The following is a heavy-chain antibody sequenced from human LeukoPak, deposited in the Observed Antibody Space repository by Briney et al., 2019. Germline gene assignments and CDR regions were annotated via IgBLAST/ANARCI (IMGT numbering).Heavy chain of an antibody. CDR2: ISGSGGST. Sequence: GGSLRLSCAASGFTFSSYAMSWVRQAPWKGLEWVSAISGSGGSTYYADSVKGRFTTSRDNSKNTLYLQMNSLRAGDTAVYYCAKAALSSRSPVGYWGQGTLVTVSS. V-gene: IGHV3-23*01. J-gene: IGHJ4*02. D-gene: IGHD2/OR15-2a*01. CDR1: GFTFSSYA. CDR3: AKAALSSRSPVGY.